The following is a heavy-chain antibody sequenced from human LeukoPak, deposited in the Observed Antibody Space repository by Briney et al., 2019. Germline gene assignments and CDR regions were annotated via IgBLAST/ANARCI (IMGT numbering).Heavy chain of an antibody. D-gene: IGHD2-2*01. Sequence: GGSLRLSCAASGFTFSSYAIAWVRQAPGKGLEWVAVISYDGSNKYYADSVKGRFTISRDNSKNTLYLQMNSLRAEDTAVYYCARAQPDPIVVVPAAVDYWGQGTLVTVSS. J-gene: IGHJ4*02. V-gene: IGHV3-30*04. CDR1: GFTFSSYA. CDR3: ARAQPDPIVVVPAAVDY. CDR2: ISYDGSNK.